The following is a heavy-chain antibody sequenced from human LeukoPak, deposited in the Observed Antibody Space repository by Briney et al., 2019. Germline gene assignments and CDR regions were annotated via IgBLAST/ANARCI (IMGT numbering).Heavy chain of an antibody. Sequence: ASVKVSCKASGYTFTGYHMHWVRQAPGQRLEWMGWINAGNGNTKYSQKFQGRVTITRDTSASTAYMELSSLRSEDTAVYYCARCFRLGELSLGYWGQGTLVTVSS. V-gene: IGHV1-3*01. J-gene: IGHJ4*02. D-gene: IGHD3-16*02. CDR2: INAGNGNT. CDR3: ARCFRLGELSLGY. CDR1: GYTFTGYH.